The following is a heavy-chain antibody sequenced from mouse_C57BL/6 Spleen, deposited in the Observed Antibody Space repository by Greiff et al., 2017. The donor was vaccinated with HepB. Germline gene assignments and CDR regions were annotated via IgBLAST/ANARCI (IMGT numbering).Heavy chain of an antibody. CDR1: GYTFTSYW. V-gene: IGHV1-69*01. J-gene: IGHJ4*01. CDR3: ARTSYYYCISFYAMDY. Sequence: VQLQQSGAELVMPGASVKLSCKASGYTFTSYWMHWVKQRPGQGLEWIGEIDPSDSYTNYNQKFKGKSTLTVDKSSSTAYMQLSSLTSEDSAGYYCARTSYYYCISFYAMDYWGQRTSVTVSS. CDR2: IDPSDSYT. D-gene: IGHD1-1*01.